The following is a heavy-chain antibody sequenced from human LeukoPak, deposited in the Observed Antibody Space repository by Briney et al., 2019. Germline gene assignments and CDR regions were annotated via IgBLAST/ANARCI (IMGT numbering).Heavy chain of an antibody. J-gene: IGHJ3*02. V-gene: IGHV3-48*04. Sequence: PGGPLRLSCAASGFTFSSYSMNWVRQAPGKGLEWVSYISSSSSTIYYADSVKGRFTISRDNAKNSLYLQMNSLRAEDTAVYYCARKTTGHDAFDIWGQGTMVTVSS. CDR2: ISSSSSTI. CDR1: GFTFSSYS. D-gene: IGHD4-17*01. CDR3: ARKTTGHDAFDI.